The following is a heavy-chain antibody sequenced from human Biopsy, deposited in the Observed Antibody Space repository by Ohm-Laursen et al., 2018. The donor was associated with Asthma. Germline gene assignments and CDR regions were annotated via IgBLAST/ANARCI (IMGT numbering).Heavy chain of an antibody. J-gene: IGHJ3*02. CDR3: ARTYYDFVTGQVNDAFAI. D-gene: IGHD3-9*01. CDR1: GDSFSNYA. V-gene: IGHV1-69*13. Sequence: SVKPSCKASGDSFSNYAISSVRQAPGQGLEWMGGLIPVLGTPDHAQMREGRVTITADESTSTAYMELSSLSSEDTAVYYCARTYYDFVTGQVNDAFAIWGQGTMVTVSS. CDR2: LIPVLGTP.